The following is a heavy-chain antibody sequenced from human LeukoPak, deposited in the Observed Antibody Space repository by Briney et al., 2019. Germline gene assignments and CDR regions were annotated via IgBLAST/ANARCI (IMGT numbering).Heavy chain of an antibody. Sequence: SETLSLTCTVSGGSIGSYYWSWIRQPPGKGLEWIGYIYYSGSTNYNPSLKSRVTISVDTSKNQFSLKLSSVTAADTAVYYCARGRPITMVRGVGPDYWGQGTLVTVSS. V-gene: IGHV4-59*12. CDR1: GGSIGSYY. D-gene: IGHD3-10*01. CDR2: IYYSGST. J-gene: IGHJ4*02. CDR3: ARGRPITMVRGVGPDY.